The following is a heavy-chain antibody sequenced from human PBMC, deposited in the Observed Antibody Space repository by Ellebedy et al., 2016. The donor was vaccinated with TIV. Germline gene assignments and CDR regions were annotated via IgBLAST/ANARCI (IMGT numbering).Heavy chain of an antibody. D-gene: IGHD1-14*01. CDR3: AKSPPRKPSLVDY. CDR1: GFTFSNYA. J-gene: IGHJ4*02. V-gene: IGHV3-23*01. CDR2: VIASGGDT. Sequence: GESLKISCAASGFTFSNYAMSWVRQAPGKGLEWVAAVIASGGDTYYADSVKGRFTISRDNSKNTLYLQMNSLRAEDTAVYYCAKSPPRKPSLVDYWGQGTLVTVSS.